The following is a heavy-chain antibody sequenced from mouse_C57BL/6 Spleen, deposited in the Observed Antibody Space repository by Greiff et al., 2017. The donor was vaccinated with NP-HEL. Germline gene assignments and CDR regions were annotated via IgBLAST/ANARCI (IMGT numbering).Heavy chain of an antibody. Sequence: EVKLQESGPELVKPGASVKIPCKASGYTFTDYNMDWVKQSHGKSLEWIGDINPNNGGTIYNQKFKGKATLTVDKSSSTAYMELRSLTSEDTAVYYCARLGDYEEFAYWGQGTLVTVSA. CDR2: INPNNGGT. J-gene: IGHJ3*01. CDR3: ARLGDYEEFAY. CDR1: GYTFTDYN. D-gene: IGHD2-4*01. V-gene: IGHV1-18*01.